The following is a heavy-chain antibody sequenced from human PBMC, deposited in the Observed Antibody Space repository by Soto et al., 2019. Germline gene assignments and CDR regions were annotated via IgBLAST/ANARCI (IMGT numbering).Heavy chain of an antibody. V-gene: IGHV1-2*04. CDR2: INPNSGGT. J-gene: IGHJ4*02. Sequence: ASVKVSCKASGYTFTGYYMHWVRQAPGQGLEWMGWINPNSGGTNYAQKFQGWVTMTTDTSTSTAYMELRSLRSDDTAVYYCARDLESSGYYGLGYWGQGTLVTVSS. D-gene: IGHD3-22*01. CDR3: ARDLESSGYYGLGY. CDR1: GYTFTGYY.